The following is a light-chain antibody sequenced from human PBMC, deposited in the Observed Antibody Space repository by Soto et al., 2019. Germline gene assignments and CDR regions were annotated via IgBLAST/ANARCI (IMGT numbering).Light chain of an antibody. Sequence: DIQMTQSPSTLSASVGDRVTITCRASQSISSWLAWYQQKPGKAPKLLIYKASSLESGVPSRFSGSGSGTEFTLTISSLQPDDFATYYCQQYNQLWTFGQGTKLDIK. CDR1: QSISSW. V-gene: IGKV1-5*03. CDR3: QQYNQLWT. CDR2: KAS. J-gene: IGKJ1*01.